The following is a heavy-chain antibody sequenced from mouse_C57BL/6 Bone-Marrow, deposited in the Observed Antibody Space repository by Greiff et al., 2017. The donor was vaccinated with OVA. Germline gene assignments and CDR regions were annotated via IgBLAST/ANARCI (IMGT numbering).Heavy chain of an antibody. CDR1: GYAFTNYL. CDR2: INPGSGGT. CDR3: ARERGNYFDY. V-gene: IGHV1-54*01. J-gene: IGHJ2*01. Sequence: VMLVESGAELVRPGTSVKVSCKASGYAFTNYLIEWVKQRPGQGLEWIGVINPGSGGTNYNEKFKGKATLTADKSASTAYMQRSSLTSEDSAVYFCARERGNYFDYWGQGTTLTVSS.